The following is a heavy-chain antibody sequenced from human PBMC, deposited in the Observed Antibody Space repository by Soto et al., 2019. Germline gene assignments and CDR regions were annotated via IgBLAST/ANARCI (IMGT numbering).Heavy chain of an antibody. CDR3: ARSALQDDGYHYLDS. CDR2: IIPYNGNT. J-gene: IGHJ5*01. D-gene: IGHD5-18*01. V-gene: IGHV1-45*02. CDR1: GYIFTYRY. Sequence: SVKVSCKASGYIFTYRYLYWVRQAPGQALEWMGWIIPYNGNTNYAQKFQDRFSSTRGSSLSTVYMELRSLRSGDTGMYYCARSALQDDGYHYLDSWGKGTPGTV.